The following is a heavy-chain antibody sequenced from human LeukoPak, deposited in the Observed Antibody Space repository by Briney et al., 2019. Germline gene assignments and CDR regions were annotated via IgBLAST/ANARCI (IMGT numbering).Heavy chain of an antibody. CDR2: IYTSGST. V-gene: IGHV4-61*02. CDR1: GGSISSGSYY. Sequence: PSETLSLTCTVSGGSISSGSYYWSWIRQPAGKGLEWIGRIYTSGSTNYNPSLKSRVTISVDTSKNQFSLKLSSVTAADTAVYYCARDLSGDRYYYDSSGYWAGGLVGGWGQGTLVTVSS. CDR3: ARDLSGDRYYYDSSGYWAGGLVGG. D-gene: IGHD3-22*01. J-gene: IGHJ4*02.